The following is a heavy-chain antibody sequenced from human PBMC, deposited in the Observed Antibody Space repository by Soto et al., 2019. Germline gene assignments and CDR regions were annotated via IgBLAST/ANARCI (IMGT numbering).Heavy chain of an antibody. D-gene: IGHD4-17*01. CDR1: GFTFSSSA. CDR2: IDVGSANA. CDR3: GADVRGYIYGLARH. Sequence: QLQLVQSGPEVKKPGTSVKVSCKTSGFTFSSSAVHWVRQARGHRLQWIGWIDVGSANANYAQMLQARFTMSGDMSTSTAYIALSTLMPEDTAVYYCGADVRGYIYGLARHLGPGTLVTVSS. V-gene: IGHV1-58*01. J-gene: IGHJ4*02.